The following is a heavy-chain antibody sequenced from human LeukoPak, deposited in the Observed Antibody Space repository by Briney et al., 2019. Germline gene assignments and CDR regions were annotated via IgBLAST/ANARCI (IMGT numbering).Heavy chain of an antibody. J-gene: IGHJ4*02. CDR2: IYYSGST. D-gene: IGHD3-10*01. CDR3: QLYYGSETVDY. CDR1: GGSFSGYY. Sequence: PSETLSLTCAVYGGSFSGYYWTWIRQPPGKGLEWIGSIYYSGSTYYNPSLKSRVTISVDTSKNQFSLKLSSVTAADTAVYYCQLYYGSETVDYWGQGTLVTVSS. V-gene: IGHV4-34*01.